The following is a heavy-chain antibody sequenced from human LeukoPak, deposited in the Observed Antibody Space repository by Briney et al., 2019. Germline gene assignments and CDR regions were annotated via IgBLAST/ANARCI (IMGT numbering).Heavy chain of an antibody. D-gene: IGHD4-23*01. CDR1: GYTFIGYY. CDR2: INPNSGGT. J-gene: IGHJ4*02. V-gene: IGHV1-2*06. CDR3: AREKYDGKSWDS. Sequence: ASLKVSCKASGYTFIGYYIHWVRQAPGQGLEWMGRINPNSGGTNYAQNFQGRVTMTRDTSISTAYMELTRLRSDDTAVYYCAREKYDGKSWDSWGQGTLVTVSS.